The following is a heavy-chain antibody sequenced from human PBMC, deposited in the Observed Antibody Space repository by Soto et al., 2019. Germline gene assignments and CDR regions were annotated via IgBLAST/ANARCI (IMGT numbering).Heavy chain of an antibody. CDR2: ISYDGSNK. CDR3: ASQMATDDYFDY. D-gene: IGHD5-12*01. J-gene: IGHJ4*02. CDR1: GFTFSSYA. Sequence: QVQLVESGGGVVQPGRSLRLSCAASGFTFSSYAMHWVRQAPGKGLEWVAVISYDGSNKYYADSVKGRFTISRDNSKNTLYLQMNSLRSEDTAVYYCASQMATDDYFDYWGQGTLVTVSS. V-gene: IGHV3-30-3*01.